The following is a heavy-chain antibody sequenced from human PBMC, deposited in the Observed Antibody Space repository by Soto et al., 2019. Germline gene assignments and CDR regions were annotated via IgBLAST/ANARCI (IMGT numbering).Heavy chain of an antibody. CDR3: ARDRQEYSSGWTLFDY. Sequence: QVQLVQSGAEVKKPGSSVKVSCKASGGTFSSYAISWVRQAPGQGLEWMGGIIPIFGTANYAQKFQGRVTITAEESTSTGYRELSSLRSEDTAVYYCARDRQEYSSGWTLFDYWGQGTLGTVCS. CDR1: GGTFSSYA. J-gene: IGHJ4*02. D-gene: IGHD6-19*01. V-gene: IGHV1-69*12. CDR2: IIPIFGTA.